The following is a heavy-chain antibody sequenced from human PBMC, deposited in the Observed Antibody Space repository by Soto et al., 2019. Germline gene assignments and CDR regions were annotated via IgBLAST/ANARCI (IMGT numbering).Heavy chain of an antibody. V-gene: IGHV1-18*01. CDR3: VIVPAAMVWWFDP. J-gene: IGHJ5*02. CDR1: GYTFTCYG. CDR2: ISAYNGNT. Sequence: ASVKVSCKASGYTFTCYGISWVRQAPGQGLEWMGWISAYNGNTNYAQKLQGRVTMTTDTSTSTAYMELRSLRSDDTAVYYCVIVPAAMVWWFDPSGQGTLVTVSS. D-gene: IGHD2-2*01.